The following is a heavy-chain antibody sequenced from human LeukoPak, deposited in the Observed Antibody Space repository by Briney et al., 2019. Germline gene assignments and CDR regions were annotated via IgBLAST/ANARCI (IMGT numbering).Heavy chain of an antibody. V-gene: IGHV1-69*06. D-gene: IGHD3-10*01. Sequence: ASVKVSCKASGYTFTSYGISWVRQAPGQGLEWMGGIIPIFGTANYAQKFQGRVTITADKSTSTAYMELSSLRSEDTAVYYCAREGPWGSSGYFDYWGQGTLVTVSS. CDR1: GYTFTSYG. CDR2: IIPIFGTA. J-gene: IGHJ4*02. CDR3: AREGPWGSSGYFDY.